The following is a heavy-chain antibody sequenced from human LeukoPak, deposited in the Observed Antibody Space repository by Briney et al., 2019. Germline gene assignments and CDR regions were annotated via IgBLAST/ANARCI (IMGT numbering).Heavy chain of an antibody. J-gene: IGHJ3*02. Sequence: GGSLRLSCTASGVTFSDYYMSWIRQAPGKGLEWVAVIWYDGSNKYHADSVKGRFAISRDNSKNTLYLQMNSLRAEDTAVYYCAKGDSGSYGALDIWGQGTMVTVSS. V-gene: IGHV3-33*06. CDR1: GVTFSDYY. D-gene: IGHD1-26*01. CDR2: IWYDGSNK. CDR3: AKGDSGSYGALDI.